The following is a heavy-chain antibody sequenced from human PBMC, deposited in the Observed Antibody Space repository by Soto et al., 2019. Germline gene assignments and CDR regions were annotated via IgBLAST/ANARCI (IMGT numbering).Heavy chain of an antibody. D-gene: IGHD4-17*01. CDR3: ASQTRHYGDPDAFDI. J-gene: IGHJ3*02. CDR2: IYHSGST. CDR1: GGSISSSNW. V-gene: IGHV4-4*02. Sequence: QVQLQESGPGLVKPSGTLSLTCAVSGGSISSSNWWSWVRQPPGKGLEWIGEIYHSGSTNYNTSLKSRVTISVDKSKNQFSLKLSSVTAADTAVYYCASQTRHYGDPDAFDIWGQGTMVTVSS.